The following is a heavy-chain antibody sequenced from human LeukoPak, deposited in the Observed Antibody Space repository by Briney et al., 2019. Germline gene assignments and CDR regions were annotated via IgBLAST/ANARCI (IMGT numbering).Heavy chain of an antibody. CDR1: GFTFDDYA. J-gene: IGHJ4*02. Sequence: PGRSLRLSCAASGFTFDDYAMHWVRHAPGKGLEWVSGISWNNGSIGYADSVKGRFTISRDNAKNSLYLQMNSLRAEDTALYYRAKGAYDSSGYSWARFDYWGQGTLVTVSS. V-gene: IGHV3-9*01. D-gene: IGHD3-22*01. CDR2: ISWNNGSI. CDR3: AKGAYDSSGYSWARFDY.